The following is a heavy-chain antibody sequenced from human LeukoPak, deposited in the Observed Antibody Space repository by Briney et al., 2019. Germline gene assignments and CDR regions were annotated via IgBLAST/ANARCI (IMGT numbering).Heavy chain of an antibody. D-gene: IGHD3-10*01. V-gene: IGHV3-53*01. CDR3: ASGSGSYRTPYYYMDV. CDR1: GFTVSSNY. J-gene: IGHJ6*03. CDR2: IYSGGST. Sequence: GGSLRLSCAASGFTVSSNYMSWVRRAPGKGLAWVSVIYSGGSTYYADSVKGRFTISRDNSKNTLYLQMNSLRAEDTAVYYCASGSGSYRTPYYYMDVWGKGTTVTVSS.